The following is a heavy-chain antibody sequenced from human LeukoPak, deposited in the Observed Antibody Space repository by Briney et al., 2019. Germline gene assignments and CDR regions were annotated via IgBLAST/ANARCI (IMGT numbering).Heavy chain of an antibody. V-gene: IGHV4-34*01. CDR3: ARGRRVNYGSGSYYSS. CDR2: INYSGST. Sequence: TSETLSLTCAVYGGSFSGYYWSWIRQPPGKGLEWIGEINYSGSTNYNPSLKSRVTISVDTSKDQFSLKLSSVTAADTAVYYCARGRRVNYGSGSYYSSWGQGTLVTVSS. D-gene: IGHD3-10*01. CDR1: GGSFSGYY. J-gene: IGHJ5*02.